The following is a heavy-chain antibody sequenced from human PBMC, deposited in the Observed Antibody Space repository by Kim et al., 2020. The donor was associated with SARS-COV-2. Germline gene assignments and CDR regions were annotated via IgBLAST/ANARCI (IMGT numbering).Heavy chain of an antibody. J-gene: IGHJ4*02. CDR2: ISYDGSNK. Sequence: GGSLRLSCAASGFTFSSYGMHWVRQAPGKGLEWVAVISYDGSNKYYADSVKGRFTISRDNSKNTLYLQMNSLRAEDTAVYYCANIAVAGPFDYWGQGTLVTVSS. V-gene: IGHV3-30*18. CDR3: ANIAVAGPFDY. CDR1: GFTFSSYG. D-gene: IGHD6-19*01.